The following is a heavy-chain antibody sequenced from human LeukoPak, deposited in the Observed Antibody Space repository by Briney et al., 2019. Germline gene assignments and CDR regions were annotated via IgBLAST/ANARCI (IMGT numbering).Heavy chain of an antibody. CDR3: ARATSDTSYDY. Sequence: GGPLRLSCAASGFTFRTYWMHWVRQAPGEGLVWVSSVEGDGTRTNYAGSVMGRFTISRDNAENTLYLQMNSLRAEDTAVYYCARATSDTSYDYWGQGTLVTVSS. J-gene: IGHJ4*02. CDR1: GFTFRTYW. CDR2: VEGDGTRT. V-gene: IGHV3-74*01. D-gene: IGHD2/OR15-2a*01.